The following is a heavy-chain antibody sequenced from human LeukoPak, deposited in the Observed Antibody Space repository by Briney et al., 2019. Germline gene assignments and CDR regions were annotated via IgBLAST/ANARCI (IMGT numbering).Heavy chain of an antibody. V-gene: IGHV5-10-1*01. D-gene: IGHD3/OR15-3a*01. J-gene: IGHJ2*01. CDR1: GYSFTTYW. CDR3: AKFGLISKYWYFDV. CDR2: IDPSDSYT. Sequence: GESLKISCKGSGYSFTTYWITWVRQIPGKGLERMGRIDPSDSYTNYSPSFQGHVTISADKSISTAYLQWTSLKASDTAIYYCAKFGLISKYWYFDVWGRGTLVTVSS.